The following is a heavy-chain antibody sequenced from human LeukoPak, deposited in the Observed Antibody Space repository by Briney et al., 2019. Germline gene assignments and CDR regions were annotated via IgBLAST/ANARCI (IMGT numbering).Heavy chain of an antibody. J-gene: IGHJ4*02. Sequence: QPGGSLRLSCAASGFTFSSYWMHWVRQAPGKGLEWVAVISYDGSNKYYADSVKGRFTISRDNSKNTLYLQMNSLRAEDTAVYYCAKPVRGEQQLGYYFDYWGQGTLVTVSS. CDR2: ISYDGSNK. CDR3: AKPVRGEQQLGYYFDY. D-gene: IGHD6-13*01. CDR1: GFTFSSYW. V-gene: IGHV3-30*18.